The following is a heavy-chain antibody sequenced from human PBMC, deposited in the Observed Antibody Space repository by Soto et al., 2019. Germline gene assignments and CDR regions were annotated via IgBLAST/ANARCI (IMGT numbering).Heavy chain of an antibody. CDR3: ARGGNSKYPQE. V-gene: IGHV4-59*02. CDR1: NGSVNGSY. J-gene: IGHJ1*01. CDR2: FYSTGST. D-gene: IGHD2-2*01. Sequence: PSETLSLTCSVSNGSVNGSYWSWIRQPPGKGLEWIGYFYSTGSTNCNPSLKRRVTISVDTSKNHVSLKMTSVTAADTAVYYCARGGNSKYPQEWGQVTPVTVSS.